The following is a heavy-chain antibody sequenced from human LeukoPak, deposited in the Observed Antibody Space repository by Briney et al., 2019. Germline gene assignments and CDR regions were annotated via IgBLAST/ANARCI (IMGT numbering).Heavy chain of an antibody. CDR2: IYYSGST. Sequence: PSETLSLTCTVSGGSISSYYWSWIRQPPGKGLEWIGYIYYSGSTNYNPSLKSRVTISVDTSKNQFSLKLSSVTAADTAVYYCARLNSSSWSFYYYYGMDVWGQGTTVTVSS. V-gene: IGHV4-59*08. CDR1: GGSISSYY. D-gene: IGHD6-13*01. J-gene: IGHJ6*02. CDR3: ARLNSSSWSFYYYYGMDV.